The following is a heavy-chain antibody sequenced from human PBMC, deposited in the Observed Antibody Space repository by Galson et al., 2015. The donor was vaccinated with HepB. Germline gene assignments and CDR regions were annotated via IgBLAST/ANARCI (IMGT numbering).Heavy chain of an antibody. CDR2: IYYSGST. V-gene: IGHV4-31*03. D-gene: IGHD3-3*01. Sequence: TLSLTCTVSGGSISSGGYYWSWIRQHPGKGLEWIGYIYYSGSTYYNPSLKSRVTISVDTSKNQFSLKLSSVTAADTAVYYCARVQYSDFWSGYSRINWFDPWGQGTLVTVSS. CDR1: GGSISSGGYY. J-gene: IGHJ5*02. CDR3: ARVQYSDFWSGYSRINWFDP.